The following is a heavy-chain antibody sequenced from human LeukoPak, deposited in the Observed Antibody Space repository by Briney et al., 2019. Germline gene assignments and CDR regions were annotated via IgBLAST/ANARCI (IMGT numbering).Heavy chain of an antibody. Sequence: PSETLSLTCTVSGGSISSSSYYWGWIRQPPGKGLEWIGSIYYSGSTYYNPSLKSRVTISVDTSKNQFSLKLSSVTAADTAVYYCARGGQRFGELLSPDAFDIWGQGTMVTVSS. CDR1: GGSISSSSYY. V-gene: IGHV4-39*07. J-gene: IGHJ3*02. CDR2: IYYSGST. D-gene: IGHD3-10*01. CDR3: ARGGQRFGELLSPDAFDI.